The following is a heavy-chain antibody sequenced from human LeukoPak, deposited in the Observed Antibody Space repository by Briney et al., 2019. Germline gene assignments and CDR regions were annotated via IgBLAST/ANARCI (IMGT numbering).Heavy chain of an antibody. D-gene: IGHD6-13*01. V-gene: IGHV4-4*07. CDR2: IYTSGST. J-gene: IGHJ6*03. Sequence: SETLSLTCTVSGGSISSYYWGWIRQPAGKGLEWIGRIYTSGSTNYNPSLKSRVTISVDTSKNQFSLKLSSVTAADTAVYYCARVISSSWPYYYYYYMDVWGKGTTVTVSS. CDR3: ARVISSSWPYYYYYYMDV. CDR1: GGSISSYY.